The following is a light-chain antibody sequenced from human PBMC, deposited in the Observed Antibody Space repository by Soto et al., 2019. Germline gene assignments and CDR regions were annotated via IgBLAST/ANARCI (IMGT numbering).Light chain of an antibody. CDR3: QQYDGPPLS. J-gene: IGKJ3*01. CDR2: AAS. Sequence: EIVLTQSPGTLSLSPGERATLSCRASEGVASNYLAWYQQKLGRAPRLLIYAASTRATDIPQRFSGSGSGTDFALTISSLEPEDIGIYYCQQYDGPPLSFGPGTTVEI. CDR1: EGVASNY. V-gene: IGKV3-20*01.